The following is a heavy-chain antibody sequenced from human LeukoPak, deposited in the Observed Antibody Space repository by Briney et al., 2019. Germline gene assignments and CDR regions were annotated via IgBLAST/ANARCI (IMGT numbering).Heavy chain of an antibody. V-gene: IGHV4-30-4*07. Sequence: SQTLSLTCAVSGGSISSGGYSWSWIRLPPGKGLEWIGYIYYSGSTYYNPSLKTRVTISVDTSKNQFSLKLNSVTAADTAVYYCARDGPPGYWGQGTLVTVSS. CDR3: ARDGPPGY. CDR2: IYYSGST. CDR1: GGSISSGGYS. J-gene: IGHJ4*02.